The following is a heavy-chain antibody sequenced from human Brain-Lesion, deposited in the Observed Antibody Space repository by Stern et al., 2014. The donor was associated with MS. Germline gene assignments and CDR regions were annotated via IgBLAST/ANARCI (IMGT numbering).Heavy chain of an antibody. CDR3: ARGGRYYADY. V-gene: IGHV1-2*04. Sequence: VQLVESGAEVKKPGASVRVSCEASGDSFTPFYIRWVRQAPGQGLEWMGGINPNSGGPKVGQKFQGWVTITEGTPMNPAYMEVTSLTSDDTAVDYCARGGRYYADYWGQGTLVTVSS. CDR1: GDSFTPFY. D-gene: IGHD2-2*01. CDR2: INPNSGGP. J-gene: IGHJ4*02.